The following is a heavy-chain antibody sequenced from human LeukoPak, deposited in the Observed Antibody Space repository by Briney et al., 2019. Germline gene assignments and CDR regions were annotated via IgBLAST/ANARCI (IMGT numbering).Heavy chain of an antibody. CDR2: IYSGGST. CDR3: AKSPDIVVVPAAIYFDY. V-gene: IGHV3-66*01. CDR1: GFTVSSNY. Sequence: GGSLRLSCAASGFTVSSNYMSWVRQAPGKGLEWVSVIYSGGSTYYADSVKGRFTISRDNSKNTLYLQMNSLRAEDTAVYYCAKSPDIVVVPAAIYFDYWGQGTLVTVSS. J-gene: IGHJ4*02. D-gene: IGHD2-2*01.